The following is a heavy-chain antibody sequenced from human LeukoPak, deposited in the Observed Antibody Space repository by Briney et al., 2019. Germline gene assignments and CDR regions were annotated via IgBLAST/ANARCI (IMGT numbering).Heavy chain of an antibody. D-gene: IGHD3-22*01. CDR3: VRSAFHAGSGNYYDY. Sequence: GGSLRLSCAASGFTFSSYAMSWVRQAPGKGLEWVSAISGSGGSKYYADSVKGRFTISRDNAENTLYLQMNSLRVEDTAVYYCVRSAFHAGSGNYYDYWGQGTLVTVSS. V-gene: IGHV3-23*01. CDR2: ISGSGGSK. CDR1: GFTFSSYA. J-gene: IGHJ4*02.